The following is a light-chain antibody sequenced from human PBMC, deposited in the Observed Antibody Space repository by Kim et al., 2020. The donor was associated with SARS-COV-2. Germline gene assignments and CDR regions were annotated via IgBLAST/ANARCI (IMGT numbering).Light chain of an antibody. J-gene: IGKJ1*01. CDR1: QSVRNNC. V-gene: IGKV3-20*01. Sequence: EIVLTQSPGTLSLSPGERATLSCRASQSVRNNCLAWYQQKPGQSPRLLIYAASTRATGIPDRFSGSGSGTDFTLTISRLEPEDFAVYFCQQCGTSRTFGRGNKVDIK. CDR2: AAS. CDR3: QQCGTSRT.